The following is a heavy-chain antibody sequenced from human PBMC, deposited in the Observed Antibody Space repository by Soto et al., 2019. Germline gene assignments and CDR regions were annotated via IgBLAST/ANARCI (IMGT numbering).Heavy chain of an antibody. Sequence: QITLKESGPTLVKPTQTLTLTCTFSGFSLSTSGVGVGWIRQPPGKAMEWLALIYWDDDKRYSPSLKSRLTITKDTSKNQVVLTMTNMDPVDTATYYCAYYGDYVSPNWFDPWGQGTLDTVSS. V-gene: IGHV2-5*02. CDR1: GFSLSTSGVG. CDR3: AYYGDYVSPNWFDP. D-gene: IGHD4-17*01. CDR2: IYWDDDK. J-gene: IGHJ5*02.